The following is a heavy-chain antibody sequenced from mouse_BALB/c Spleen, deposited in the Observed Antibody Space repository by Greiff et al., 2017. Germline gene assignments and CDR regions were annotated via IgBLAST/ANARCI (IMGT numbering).Heavy chain of an antibody. J-gene: IGHJ4*01. V-gene: IGHV2-2*02. CDR3: ARTPYGNYPSYYAMDY. CDR1: GFSLTSYG. Sequence: VQLQQSGPGLVQPSQSLSITCTVSGFSLTSYGVHWVRQSPGKGLEWLGVIWSGGSTDYNAAFISRLSISKDNSKSQVFFKMNSLQANDTAIYYCARTPYGNYPSYYAMDYWGQGTSVTVSS. D-gene: IGHD2-1*01. CDR2: IWSGGST.